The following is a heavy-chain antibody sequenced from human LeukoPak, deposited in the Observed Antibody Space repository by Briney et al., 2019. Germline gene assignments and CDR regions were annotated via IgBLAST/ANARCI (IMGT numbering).Heavy chain of an antibody. CDR1: GFTVSATY. D-gene: IGHD4-17*01. CDR3: ARGTVSAPDY. Sequence: GVSLRLFCAASGFTVSATYMNWVRQAPGKGLEWVSIIYTGGNTYYADSVKGRFTISRDISKNTLYLQMNSLRAEDTAVYYCARGTVSAPDYWGQGTLVTVSS. J-gene: IGHJ4*02. V-gene: IGHV3-53*01. CDR2: IYTGGNT.